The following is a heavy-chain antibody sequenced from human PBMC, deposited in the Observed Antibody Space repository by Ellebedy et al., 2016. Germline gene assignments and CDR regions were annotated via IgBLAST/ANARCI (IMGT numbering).Heavy chain of an antibody. CDR2: ISAYNGNT. CDR3: ARDALRFLEWLFPYYFDY. V-gene: IGHV1-18*01. D-gene: IGHD3-3*01. J-gene: IGHJ4*02. Sequence: ASVKVSCXASGYTFTSYGISWVRQAPGQGLEWMGWISAYNGNTNYAQKLQGRVTMTTDTSTSTAYMELRSLRSDDTAVYYCARDALRFLEWLFPYYFDYWGQGTLVTVSS. CDR1: GYTFTSYG.